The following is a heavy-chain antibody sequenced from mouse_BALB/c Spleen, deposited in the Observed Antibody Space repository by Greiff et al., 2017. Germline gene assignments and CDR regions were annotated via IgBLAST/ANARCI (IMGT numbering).Heavy chain of an antibody. Sequence: EVQLVESGGGLVKPGGSLKLSCAASGFTFSSYTMSWVRQTPEKRLEWVATISSGGSYTYYPDSVKGRFTISRDNAKNTLYLQMSSLKSEDTAMYYCTRDHYDGGSWFAYWGQGTLVTVSA. J-gene: IGHJ3*01. CDR2: ISSGGSYT. CDR1: GFTFSSYT. CDR3: TRDHYDGGSWFAY. D-gene: IGHD2-3*01. V-gene: IGHV5-6-4*01.